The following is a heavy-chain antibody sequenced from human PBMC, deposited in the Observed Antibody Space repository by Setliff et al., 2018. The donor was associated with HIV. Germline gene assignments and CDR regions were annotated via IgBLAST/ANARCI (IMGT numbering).Heavy chain of an antibody. CDR3: ATDSGQWLPEEAFDI. D-gene: IGHD6-19*01. Sequence: ASVKVSCKASGYIFISYGFCWVRQAPGQGLEWMGRINPNTGGTDYAQKFQGRVTMTEDTSTDTAYMELSSLRSEDTAVYYCATDSGQWLPEEAFDIWGQGTMVTVSS. V-gene: IGHV1-18*01. CDR2: INPNTGGT. J-gene: IGHJ3*02. CDR1: GYIFISYG.